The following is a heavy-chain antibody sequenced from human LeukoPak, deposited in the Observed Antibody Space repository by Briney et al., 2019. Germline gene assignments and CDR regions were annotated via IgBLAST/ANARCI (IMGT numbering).Heavy chain of an antibody. CDR2: ISWDGGRT. CDR3: AKETQFYYDTGASYYFDH. Sequence: GGSLRLSCASSGSAYERHTMHWVRQVSGKGLECVSLISWDGGRTVYADFVKGRFAISRDNSKNSLYLQMNSLTTEDTAFYYCAKETQFYYDTGASYYFDHWGQGALVTVSS. D-gene: IGHD3-22*01. J-gene: IGHJ4*02. CDR1: GSAYERHT. V-gene: IGHV3-43*01.